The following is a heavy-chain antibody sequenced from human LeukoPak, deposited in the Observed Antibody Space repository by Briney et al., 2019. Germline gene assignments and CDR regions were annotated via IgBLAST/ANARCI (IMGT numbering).Heavy chain of an antibody. CDR2: ISAYNGNT. V-gene: IGHV1-18*01. J-gene: IGHJ4*02. Sequence: GASVKISCKASGYTFTSYGISWVRQAPGQGLEWMGWISAYNGNTNYAQYFQGRVTMTTDTSTSTAFMDLRSLRSDDTAVYYCARTSDSGWREFDYWGQGTLVTVSS. D-gene: IGHD6-19*01. CDR1: GYTFTSYG. CDR3: ARTSDSGWREFDY.